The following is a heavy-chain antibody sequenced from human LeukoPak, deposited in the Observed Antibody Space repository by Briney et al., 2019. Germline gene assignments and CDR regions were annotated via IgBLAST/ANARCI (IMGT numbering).Heavy chain of an antibody. J-gene: IGHJ3*02. CDR3: ARAEGGSGPNPDDAFDI. V-gene: IGHV4-34*01. CDR1: GGSFSGYY. D-gene: IGHD2-15*01. Sequence: SETLSLTCAVYGGSFSGYYWSWIRQPPGKGLEWIGEINHSGSTNYNPSLKSRVTISVDTSKNQFSLKLSSVTAADTAVYYCARAEGGSGPNPDDAFDIWGQGTMVTVSS. CDR2: INHSGST.